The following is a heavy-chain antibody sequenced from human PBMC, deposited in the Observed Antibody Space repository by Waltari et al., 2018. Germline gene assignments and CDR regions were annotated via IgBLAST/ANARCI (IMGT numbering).Heavy chain of an antibody. CDR1: GYPFFGYF. V-gene: IGHV1-2*02. CDR2: INPNSGES. J-gene: IGHJ4*02. CDR3: ARDRSRKNFDL. Sequence: LVQSGTVEKKPGTSVKVPCEASGYPFFGYFIHWVRQAPGQGLEWMGFINPNSGESNYAQKFQGRVTMTRDTSTSTAFMEVSSLTSDDTAVYYCARDRSRKNFDLWGQGTPVIVSS.